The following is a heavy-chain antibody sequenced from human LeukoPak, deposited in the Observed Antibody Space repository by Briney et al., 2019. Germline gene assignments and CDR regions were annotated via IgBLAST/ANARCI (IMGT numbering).Heavy chain of an antibody. J-gene: IGHJ4*02. CDR3: ARVRSLGELPPYYFDY. Sequence: SETLSLTCTVSGGSISSGGYSWSWIRQHPGKGLEWIGYIYYSGSTSYNPSLKSRVTISVDTSKNQFSLKLSSVTAADTAVYYCARVRSLGELPPYYFDYWGQGTLVTVSS. V-gene: IGHV4-31*03. D-gene: IGHD1-26*01. CDR1: GGSISSGGYS. CDR2: IYYSGST.